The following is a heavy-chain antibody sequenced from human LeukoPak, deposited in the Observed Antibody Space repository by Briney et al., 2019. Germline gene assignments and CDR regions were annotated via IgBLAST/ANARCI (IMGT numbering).Heavy chain of an antibody. CDR3: ARGSDTITMVRGVFYGMDV. CDR2: IIPIFGTP. D-gene: IGHD3-10*01. J-gene: IGHJ6*02. Sequence: SVKVSCKASGGTFSSYGISWVRQAPGQGLEWMGGIIPIFGTPNYAQKFQGRVTITADESTSTAYMELSSLRSEDTAVYYCARGSDTITMVRGVFYGMDVWGQGTTVTVSS. CDR1: GGTFSSYG. V-gene: IGHV1-69*13.